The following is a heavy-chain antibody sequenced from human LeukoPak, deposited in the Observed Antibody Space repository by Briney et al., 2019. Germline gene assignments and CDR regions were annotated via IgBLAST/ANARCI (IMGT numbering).Heavy chain of an antibody. J-gene: IGHJ4*02. D-gene: IGHD4-17*01. V-gene: IGHV4-59*01. CDR3: ARHDYGATRDY. CDR1: GGSISSYH. CDR2: IHYTGST. Sequence: SETLSLTCTVSGGSISSYHWSWIRQPPGKGLEWIGYIHYTGSTNYNPSLKSRVTISVHTSKIQFSLNLTSATAADTAVYYCARHDYGATRDYWGQGTLVTVSS.